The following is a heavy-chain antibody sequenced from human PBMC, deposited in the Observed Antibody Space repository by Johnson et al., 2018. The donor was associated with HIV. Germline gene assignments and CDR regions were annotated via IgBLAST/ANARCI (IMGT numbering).Heavy chain of an antibody. V-gene: IGHV3-NL1*01. D-gene: IGHD1-14*01. CDR3: ARGFHRGGAFDI. CDR2: IYSGGST. CDR1: GFTSSTYG. Sequence: QVQLVESGGGVVQPGGSLRLSCAASGFTSSTYGMHWVRQAPGKGLEWVSVIYSGGSTYYADSVKGRFTISRANAKNSLYLQMNSLRAEDTAVYYCARGFHRGGAFDIWGQGTMVTVSS. J-gene: IGHJ3*02.